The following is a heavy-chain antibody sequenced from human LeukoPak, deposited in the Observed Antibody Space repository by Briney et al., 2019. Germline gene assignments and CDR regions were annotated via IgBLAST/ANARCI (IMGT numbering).Heavy chain of an antibody. V-gene: IGHV1-2*02. CDR1: GYTFTGYY. CDR3: ARVVLEQQLVYDY. D-gene: IGHD6-13*01. J-gene: IGHJ4*02. Sequence: GASVKVSCKASGYTFTGYYMHWVRQAPGQGLEWMGWINPNSGGTNYAQKFQGRVTMTRDTSISTAYMELSRLRSDDTAVYYCARVVLEQQLVYDYWGQGTLVTVSS. CDR2: INPNSGGT.